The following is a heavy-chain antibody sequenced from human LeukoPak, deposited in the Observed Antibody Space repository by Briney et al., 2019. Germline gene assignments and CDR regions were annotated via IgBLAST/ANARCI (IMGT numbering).Heavy chain of an antibody. CDR1: GFNFISYS. Sequence: GGSLRLSCAASGFNFISYSINWVRQAPGKGLEWASSISSSSVYIYYADSVKGRFTISRDNAKSSLYLQMSSLRAEDTAVYYCARAMVRGVNDYWDQGTLVTVSS. V-gene: IGHV3-21*01. CDR2: ISSSSVYI. J-gene: IGHJ4*02. D-gene: IGHD3-10*01. CDR3: ARAMVRGVNDY.